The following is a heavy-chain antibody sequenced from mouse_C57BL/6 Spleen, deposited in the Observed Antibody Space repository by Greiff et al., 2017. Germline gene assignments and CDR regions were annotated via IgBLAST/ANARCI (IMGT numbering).Heavy chain of an antibody. V-gene: IGHV5-4*01. J-gene: IGHJ1*03. CDR2: ISDGGSYT. Sequence: EVKLVESGGGLVKPGGSLKLSCAASGFTFSSYAMSWVRQTPEKRLEWVATISDGGSYTYYPDNVKGRFTISSDNAKNNLYLQMSHLKSEDTAMYYCARDPPYYYGSSYWYFDVWGTGTTVTVSS. D-gene: IGHD1-1*01. CDR1: GFTFSSYA. CDR3: ARDPPYYYGSSYWYFDV.